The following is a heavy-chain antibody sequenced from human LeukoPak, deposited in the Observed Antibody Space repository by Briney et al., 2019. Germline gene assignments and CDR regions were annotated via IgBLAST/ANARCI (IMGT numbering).Heavy chain of an antibody. CDR1: GFTFSSYA. V-gene: IGHV3-23*01. CDR2: ISGSGGST. CDR3: ARGQDNWNSAFDY. D-gene: IGHD1-7*01. J-gene: IGHJ4*02. Sequence: PGGSLRLSCAASGFTFSSYAMSWVRQAPGKGLEWVSAISGSGGSTYYADSVKGRFTISRDNSKNTLYLQMNSLRAEDTAVYYCARGQDNWNSAFDYWGQGTLVTVSS.